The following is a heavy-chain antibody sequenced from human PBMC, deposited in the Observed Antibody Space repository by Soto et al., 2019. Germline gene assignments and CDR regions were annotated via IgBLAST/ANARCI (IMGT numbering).Heavy chain of an antibody. CDR1: GPTFSGHW. Sequence: GGSLRLSCAASGPTFSGHWMTWVRQTPGEGLQWVAAIKPDGSETFYVDSVKGRFTISRDNARNSLFLQMDSLRAEDTAVYYCTSRPSGMTYHAVFDFWGQGTLVTV. J-gene: IGHJ4*02. CDR3: TSRPSGMTYHAVFDF. D-gene: IGHD2-21*02. V-gene: IGHV3-7*03. CDR2: IKPDGSET.